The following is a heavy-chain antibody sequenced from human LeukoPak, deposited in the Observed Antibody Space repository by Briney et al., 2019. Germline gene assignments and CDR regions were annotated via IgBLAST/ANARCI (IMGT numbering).Heavy chain of an antibody. CDR3: ARAPGYNWSQSYYMDV. D-gene: IGHD1-20*01. CDR2: IIPIFGTA. J-gene: IGHJ6*03. V-gene: IGHV1-69*06. CDR1: GYTFTSYG. Sequence: GASVKVSCKASGYTFTSYGISWVRQAPGQGLEWMGGIIPIFGTANYAQKFQGRVTITADKSTSTAYMELSSLRSEDTAVYYCARAPGYNWSQSYYMDVWGKGTTVTVSS.